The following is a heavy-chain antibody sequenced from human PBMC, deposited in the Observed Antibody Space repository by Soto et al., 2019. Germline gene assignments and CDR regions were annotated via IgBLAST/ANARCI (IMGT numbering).Heavy chain of an antibody. V-gene: IGHV3-74*01. CDR2: INSDGSST. CDR3: ALVVVPAAIFRGTYYYYGMDV. Sequence: PGGSLRLSCAASGFTFSSYWMHWVRQAPGKGLVWVSRINSDGSSTSYADSVKGRFTISRDNAKNTLYPQMNSLRAEDTAVYYCALVVVPAAIFRGTYYYYGMDVWGQGTTVTVSS. CDR1: GFTFSSYW. D-gene: IGHD2-2*02. J-gene: IGHJ6*02.